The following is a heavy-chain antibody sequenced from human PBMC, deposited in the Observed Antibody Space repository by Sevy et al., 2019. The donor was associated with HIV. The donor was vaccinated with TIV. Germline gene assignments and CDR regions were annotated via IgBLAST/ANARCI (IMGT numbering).Heavy chain of an antibody. CDR2: IRGTGGST. V-gene: IGHV3-23*01. Sequence: GGSLRLSCEASGFSFSSFGMSWVRQAPGKGLEWVSGIRGTGGSTYYAGSVKGRLTISRDKSKNTLYIHMISLRAENTVVYYCAKDGGRNYDQFFFDYWGQGNLVTVSS. CDR1: GFSFSSFG. J-gene: IGHJ4*02. D-gene: IGHD3-22*01. CDR3: AKDGGRNYDQFFFDY.